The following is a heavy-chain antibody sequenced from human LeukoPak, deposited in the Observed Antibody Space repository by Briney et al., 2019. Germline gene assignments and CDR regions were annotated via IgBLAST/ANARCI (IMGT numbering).Heavy chain of an antibody. CDR2: IKEDGSEK. Sequence: GGSLRLSCAASGFTFRSYWMSWVRQAPGKGLECVANIKEDGSEKYYVDSVKGRFTISRDNAKNSLYLQMNSLRADDTAVYYCARAGYTYTWPPSYYYGMDVWGQGTTVTASS. V-gene: IGHV3-7*05. D-gene: IGHD5-12*01. CDR1: GFTFRSYW. CDR3: ARAGYTYTWPPSYYYGMDV. J-gene: IGHJ6*02.